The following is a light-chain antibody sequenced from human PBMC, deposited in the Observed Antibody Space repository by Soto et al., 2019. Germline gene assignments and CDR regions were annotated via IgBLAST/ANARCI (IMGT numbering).Light chain of an antibody. Sequence: EVVLTQSPATLSLSPGERATLSCGASQSVGSNFLAWYQQKPGLAPRLLIYDASSRATGIPDRFSGSGSGTDFALSISRLEPEGSAVDYCYQYGGSSRAFGQGTRVEIK. J-gene: IGKJ1*01. CDR1: QSVGSNF. V-gene: IGKV3D-20*01. CDR3: YQYGGSSRA. CDR2: DAS.